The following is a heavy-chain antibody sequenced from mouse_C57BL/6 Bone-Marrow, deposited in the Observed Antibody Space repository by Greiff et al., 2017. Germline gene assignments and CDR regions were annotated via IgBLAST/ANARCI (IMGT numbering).Heavy chain of an antibody. Sequence: VQLQQSGPELVKPGASVKISCKASGYTFTDYYMHWVKQSHGKSLEWIGDINPNNGGTSYNQKFKGKATLTVDKSSSTAYMELRSLTSEDSAVYYGASDYYGSSYDAMDYWGQGTSVTVSS. CDR1: GYTFTDYY. V-gene: IGHV1-26*01. CDR3: ASDYYGSSYDAMDY. J-gene: IGHJ4*01. D-gene: IGHD1-1*01. CDR2: INPNNGGT.